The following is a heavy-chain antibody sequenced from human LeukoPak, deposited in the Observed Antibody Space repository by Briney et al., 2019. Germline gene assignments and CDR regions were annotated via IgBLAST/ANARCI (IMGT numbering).Heavy chain of an antibody. Sequence: RRSETLSLTCTVSGGSISSTTYYWGWIRQPPGKGLEWIGSIYYSGSTYYNPSLKSRVTISVDTSKNQFSLKLSSVTAADTAVYYCARVIYSSGSYYNDYWGQGTLVTVSS. D-gene: IGHD3-10*01. V-gene: IGHV4-39*07. CDR2: IYYSGST. CDR1: GGSISSTTYY. J-gene: IGHJ4*02. CDR3: ARVIYSSGSYYNDY.